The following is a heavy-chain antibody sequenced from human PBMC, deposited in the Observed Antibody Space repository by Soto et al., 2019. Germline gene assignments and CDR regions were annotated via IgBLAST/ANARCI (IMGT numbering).Heavy chain of an antibody. V-gene: IGHV3-13*01. Sequence: GGSLRLSCAASGFTFSSYDMHWVRQATGKGLEWVSAIGTAGDTYYPGSVKGRFTISRENAKNSLYLQMNSLRAEDTAVYYCARAGTRVYGMDVWGQGTTVTVSS. CDR2: IGTAGDT. D-gene: IGHD6-13*01. CDR3: ARAGTRVYGMDV. J-gene: IGHJ6*02. CDR1: GFTFSSYD.